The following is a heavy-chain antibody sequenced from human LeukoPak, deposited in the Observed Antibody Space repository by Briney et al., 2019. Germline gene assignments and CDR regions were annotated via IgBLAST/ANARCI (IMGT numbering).Heavy chain of an antibody. CDR3: ASNYDILTGPDAFDI. CDR1: GGSFSGYY. CDR2: ISHSGST. D-gene: IGHD3-9*01. V-gene: IGHV4-34*01. J-gene: IGHJ3*02. Sequence: SENLSRTCAVYGGSFSGYYWSWIRQPPGKGLEWIGEISHSGSTNYNPSLKSRVTISVDTSKNQFSLKLSSVTAADTAVYYCASNYDILTGPDAFDIWGQGTMLTVSS.